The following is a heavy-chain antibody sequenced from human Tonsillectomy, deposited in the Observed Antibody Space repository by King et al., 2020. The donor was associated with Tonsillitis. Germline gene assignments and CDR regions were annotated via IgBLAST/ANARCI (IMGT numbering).Heavy chain of an antibody. V-gene: IGHV3-30*09. Sequence: VQLVESGGGVVQPGRSLRLSCIASGFPSAFAFDDYPRYWVRQAPGKGLDWGAGISHDENNKYYADSVKGRFAISRDNAKNKLYRQMNGLRPEETAVYHCAIPESTSWPPDTFDIWGQGTMVIVSS. CDR1: GFPSAFAFDDYP. CDR2: ISHDENNK. J-gene: IGHJ3*02. CDR3: AIPESTSWPPDTFDI. D-gene: IGHD6-13*01.